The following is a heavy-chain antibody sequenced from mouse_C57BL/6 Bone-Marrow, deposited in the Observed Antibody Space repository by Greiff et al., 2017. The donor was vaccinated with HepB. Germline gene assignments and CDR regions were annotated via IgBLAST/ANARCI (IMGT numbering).Heavy chain of an antibody. Sequence: VKLQQSGPELVKPGASVKLSCKASGYTFTSYDINWVKQRPGQGLEWIGWIYPRDGSTKYNEKFKGKATLTVDTSSSTAYMELHSLTSEDSAVYFCARRGYDYGAWFAYWGKGLWSLSLQ. CDR2: IYPRDGST. CDR1: GYTFTSYD. J-gene: IGHJ3*01. V-gene: IGHV1-85*01. CDR3: ARRGYDYGAWFAY. D-gene: IGHD2-4*01.